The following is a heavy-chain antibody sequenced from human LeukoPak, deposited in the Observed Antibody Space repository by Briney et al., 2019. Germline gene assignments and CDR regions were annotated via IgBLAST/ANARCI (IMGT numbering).Heavy chain of an antibody. V-gene: IGHV3-20*04. J-gene: IGHJ4*02. Sequence: GGSLRLSCAASGFIFDDYGXXXXXXXXXXXXXXXXGINWNGGSIGYADSVKXRXTXSRDXAXXSLYLQMNSLRAEDTALYYCARGRLGIVPAAVVGYWGQGALVTVSS. CDR2: INWNGGSI. CDR3: ARGRLGIVPAAVVGY. CDR1: GFIFDDYG. D-gene: IGHD2-2*01.